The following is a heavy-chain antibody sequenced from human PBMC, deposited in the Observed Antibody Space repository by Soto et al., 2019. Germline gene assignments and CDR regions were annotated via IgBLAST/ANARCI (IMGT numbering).Heavy chain of an antibody. D-gene: IGHD3-22*01. CDR1: GYNFTSFG. J-gene: IGHJ4*02. CDR2: ITGYNGNT. CDR3: ARVKNYYDSSGPFDN. V-gene: IGHV1-18*01. Sequence: QVQLVQSGAEVKKPGASVKVSCKASGYNFTSFGISWVRQAPGQGLEWMGWITGYNGNTNYAQKFQGRVTMTTDTSTSTGYMELRSLRSDDTAMYYCARVKNYYDSSGPFDNWGQGTLVTVSS.